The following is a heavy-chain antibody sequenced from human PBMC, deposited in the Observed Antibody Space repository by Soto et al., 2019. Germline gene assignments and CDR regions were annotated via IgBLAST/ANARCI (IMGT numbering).Heavy chain of an antibody. D-gene: IGHD3-10*01. CDR2: IYYSGST. CDR1: GGSISSSSYY. Sequence: SETLSLTCTVSGGSISSSSYYWGWIRQPPGKGLEWIGSIYYSGSTYYNPSLKSRVTISVDTSKNQFSLKLSSVTAADTAVYYFARSTYYYGSGSYYTGQYPDYWGQGTLVTVSS. V-gene: IGHV4-39*07. CDR3: ARSTYYYGSGSYYTGQYPDY. J-gene: IGHJ4*02.